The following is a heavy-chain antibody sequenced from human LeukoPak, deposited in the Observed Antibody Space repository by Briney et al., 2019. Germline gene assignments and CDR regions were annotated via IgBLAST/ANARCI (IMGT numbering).Heavy chain of an antibody. CDR3: ARGKWVAAAGMLDY. Sequence: PSETLSLTCTVSGGSISSGDYYWSWIRQPPGKGLEWIGYIYYSGSTYYNPSLKSRVTISVDTSKNQFSLKLSSVTAADTAVYYCARGKWVAAAGMLDYRGQGTLVTVSS. CDR1: GGSISSGDYY. J-gene: IGHJ4*02. D-gene: IGHD6-13*01. V-gene: IGHV4-30-4*08. CDR2: IYYSGST.